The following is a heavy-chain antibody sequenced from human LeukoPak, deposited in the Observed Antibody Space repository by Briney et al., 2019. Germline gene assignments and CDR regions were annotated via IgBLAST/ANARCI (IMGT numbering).Heavy chain of an antibody. CDR3: VRSAHILTQNNWCGP. D-gene: IGHD3-9*01. CDR1: GYTFTSYG. CDR2: ISAYNGNT. Sequence: ASVKVSFKASGYTFTSYGTSWVRHAPGQGLEWMGWISAYNGNTNYAQKLQGRVTMTTDTSTSTAYMELSSLRSHDSAVYYCVRSAHILTQNNWCGPWGQGTLVTVSS. J-gene: IGHJ5*02. V-gene: IGHV1-18*01.